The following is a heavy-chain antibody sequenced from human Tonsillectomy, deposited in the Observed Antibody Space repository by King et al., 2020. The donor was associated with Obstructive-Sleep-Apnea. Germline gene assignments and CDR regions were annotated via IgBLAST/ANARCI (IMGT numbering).Heavy chain of an antibody. V-gene: IGHV3-7*01. J-gene: IGHJ4*02. Sequence: VQLVESGGDLVQPGGSLRLSCAASGFTFSSYWMNWVRQAPGKGLEWVANVKQDGSEEYYVGSVKGRFTISRDNAKNSLYLQMNSLRAEDTAVYYCARSISPGYSGTPAGYWGQGTLVTVSS. CDR2: VKQDGSEE. CDR1: GFTFSSYW. D-gene: IGHD5-12*01. CDR3: ARSISPGYSGTPAGY.